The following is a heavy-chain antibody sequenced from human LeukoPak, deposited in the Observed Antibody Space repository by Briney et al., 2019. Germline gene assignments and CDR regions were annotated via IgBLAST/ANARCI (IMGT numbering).Heavy chain of an antibody. Sequence: PSQTLSLTCTVSGDSISSGSYYWSWIRQPAGKGLEWIGRIYTSGSTNYNPSLKSRVSISLDTSKNQFSLKLSSVTAADTAVYYCAREPQQPDAFDIWGQGTMVTVSS. J-gene: IGHJ3*02. D-gene: IGHD6-13*01. CDR1: GDSISSGSYY. CDR2: IYTSGST. CDR3: AREPQQPDAFDI. V-gene: IGHV4-61*02.